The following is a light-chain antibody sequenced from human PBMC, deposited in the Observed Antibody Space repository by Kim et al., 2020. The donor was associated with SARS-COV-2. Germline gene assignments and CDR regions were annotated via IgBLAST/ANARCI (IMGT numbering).Light chain of an antibody. J-gene: IGLJ1*01. CDR1: SGYSNYK. V-gene: IGLV9-49*01. CDR3: GADHGSGSNFVYV. CDR2: VGTGGIVG. Sequence: TCNLSSGYSNYKVDWYQQRPGKGHRFVMRVGTGGIVGSKGDGIPDRFSVLGSGLNRYLTIKNIQEEDESDYHCGADHGSGSNFVYVFGTGTKVTVL.